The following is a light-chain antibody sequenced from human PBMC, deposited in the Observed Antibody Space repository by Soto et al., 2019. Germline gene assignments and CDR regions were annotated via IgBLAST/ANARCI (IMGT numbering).Light chain of an antibody. J-gene: IGKJ4*01. CDR2: GAS. V-gene: IGKV3-15*01. CDR1: QSVSSN. CDR3: LQGSDFPLT. Sequence: EIVMTQSPATLSVSPGERATLSCRASQSVSSNLAWYQQKPGQAPRLLIYGASTRATGIPARFSGSGSGTEFTLTISSLQPEDFATYFCLQGSDFPLTFGGGTKVDIK.